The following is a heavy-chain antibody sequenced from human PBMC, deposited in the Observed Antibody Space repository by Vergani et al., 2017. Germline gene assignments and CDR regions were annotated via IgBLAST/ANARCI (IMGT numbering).Heavy chain of an antibody. J-gene: IGHJ6*02. CDR3: AKTPLYSARSGGNMDV. V-gene: IGHV3-23*01. Sequence: EVQLLESGGGLVQPGGSLRLSCAASGFTFSSYAMSWVRQAPGKGLGWVSAISGSGGSTYYADSVKGRFTISRDNSKNTLYLQMNSLRAEDTAVYYCAKTPLYSARSGGNMDVWGQGTTVTVSS. CDR1: GFTFSSYA. D-gene: IGHD2-15*01. CDR2: ISGSGGST.